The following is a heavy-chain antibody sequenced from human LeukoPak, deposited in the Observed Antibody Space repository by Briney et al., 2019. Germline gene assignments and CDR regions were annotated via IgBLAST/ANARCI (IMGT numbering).Heavy chain of an antibody. V-gene: IGHV3-30*03. CDR3: ARDSIAAAGRNYYGMDV. CDR2: ILYDGSNK. D-gene: IGHD6-13*01. Sequence: GGSLRLSCAASGFTFSNYGMHWVRQAPGKELEWVAVILYDGSNKYYADSVKGRFTISRDNSKNTLYLQMNSLRAEDTAVYYCARDSIAAAGRNYYGMDVWGQGTTVTVSS. CDR1: GFTFSNYG. J-gene: IGHJ6*02.